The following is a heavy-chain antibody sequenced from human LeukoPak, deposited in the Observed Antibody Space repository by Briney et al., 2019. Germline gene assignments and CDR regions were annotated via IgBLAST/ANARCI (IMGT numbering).Heavy chain of an antibody. CDR1: GYTFTGYY. CDR2: INPNSGGT. V-gene: IGHV1-2*02. D-gene: IGHD3-10*01. Sequence: ASVKVSCKASGYTFTGYYMHWVRQAPRQGLEWMGWINPNSGGTNYAQKFQGRVTMTRDTSISTAYMELSRLRSDDTAVYYCARDKAAGGEEVLHTWGQGTLVTVSS. J-gene: IGHJ5*02. CDR3: ARDKAAGGEEVLHT.